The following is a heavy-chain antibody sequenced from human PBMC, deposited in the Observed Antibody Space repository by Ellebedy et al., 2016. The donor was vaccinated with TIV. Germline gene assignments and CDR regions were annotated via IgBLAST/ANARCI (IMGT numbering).Heavy chain of an antibody. CDR2: IIPIFGTA. J-gene: IGHJ6*02. CDR1: GYTFTSYG. V-gene: IGHV1-69*06. CDR3: ARSKVPSNGMDV. D-gene: IGHD1-1*01. Sequence: SVKVSXXASGYTFTSYGISWVRQAPGQGLEWMGGIIPIFGTANYAQKFQGRVTITADKSTSTAYMELSSLRSEDTAVYYCARSKVPSNGMDVWGQGTTVTVSS.